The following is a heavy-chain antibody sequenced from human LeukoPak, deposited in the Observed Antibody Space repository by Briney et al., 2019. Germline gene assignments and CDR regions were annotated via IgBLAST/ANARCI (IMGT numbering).Heavy chain of an antibody. V-gene: IGHV3-23*01. D-gene: IGHD2-2*01. Sequence: GGSLRLPCAASGFPFSSYPMSWARRAPGKGLGGVSAISGSGGSTYYADPVKGRFTIARDNSKNTLYLQMNSLRAEDTAVYYCAKATEPYCSSTSCYAWFGPWGQGTLVTVSS. CDR2: ISGSGGST. J-gene: IGHJ5*02. CDR1: GFPFSSYP. CDR3: AKATEPYCSSTSCYAWFGP.